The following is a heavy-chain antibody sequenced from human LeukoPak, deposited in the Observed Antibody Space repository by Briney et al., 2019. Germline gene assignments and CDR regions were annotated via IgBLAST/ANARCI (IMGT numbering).Heavy chain of an antibody. Sequence: ASVKVSCKAYGYTFTDQYTHWVRQAPGQGLEWMGWINPKKGGTNYAQKFQGRVTFTRDTSISTAYMELSSLGSEDTAVYYCARSGIAAAGTDYWGQGTLVTVSS. J-gene: IGHJ4*02. V-gene: IGHV1-2*02. CDR2: INPKKGGT. D-gene: IGHD6-13*01. CDR1: GYTFTDQY. CDR3: ARSGIAAAGTDY.